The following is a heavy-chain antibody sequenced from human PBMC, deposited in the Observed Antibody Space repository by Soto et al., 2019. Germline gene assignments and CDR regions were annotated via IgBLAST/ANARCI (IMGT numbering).Heavy chain of an antibody. CDR2: ISGSDDST. CDR3: AKRSSSSTFAS. J-gene: IGHJ4*02. D-gene: IGHD6-6*01. CDR1: GFTFSSYA. V-gene: IGHV3-23*01. Sequence: EVQLLESGGGLVPPGESMRLSCAASGFTFSSYAMSWVRQAPGKGLEWVSVISGSDDSTYYADSVKGRFTISRDNSKNTLYLQMNSLRAEDTDVYYCAKRSSSSTFASWGQGTLVTVSS.